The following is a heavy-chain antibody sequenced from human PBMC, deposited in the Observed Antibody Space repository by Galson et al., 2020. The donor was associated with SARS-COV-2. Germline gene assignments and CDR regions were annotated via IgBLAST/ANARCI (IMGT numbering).Heavy chain of an antibody. J-gene: IGHJ4*02. Sequence: GGSLRLSCAASGLIFSDYNMNWVRQAPGTGLEWVSHIGSTGTSTYYADSVRGRVTISRDNAQNTLYLQMNSLRAEDTAVYYCASGNSGSFYYWGQGTLVTVSS. CDR1: GLIFSDYN. CDR2: IGSTGTST. V-gene: IGHV3-11*04. D-gene: IGHD1-26*01. CDR3: ASGNSGSFYY.